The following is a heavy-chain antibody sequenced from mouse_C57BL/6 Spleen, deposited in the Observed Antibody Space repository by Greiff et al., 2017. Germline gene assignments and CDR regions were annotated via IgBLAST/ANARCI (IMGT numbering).Heavy chain of an antibody. Sequence: EVMLVESGGGLVKPGGSLKLSCAASGFTFSDYGMHWVRQAPEKGLEWVAYISSGSSTIYYADTVKGRFTISRDNAKNTLFLQMTSLRSEDTAMYYCARGGYYRYFDVWGTGTTVTVSS. J-gene: IGHJ1*03. CDR1: GFTFSDYG. V-gene: IGHV5-17*01. CDR2: ISSGSSTI. D-gene: IGHD1-1*02. CDR3: ARGGYYRYFDV.